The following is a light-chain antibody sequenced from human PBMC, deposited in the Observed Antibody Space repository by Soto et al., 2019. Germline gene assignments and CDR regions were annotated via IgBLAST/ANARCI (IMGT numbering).Light chain of an antibody. CDR1: SSDVGGYNY. J-gene: IGLJ2*01. V-gene: IGLV2-14*01. CDR3: SSYTSSSTLHVV. Sequence: QSALTQPASVSESPGQSITISCTGTSSDVGGYNYVSWYQQHPGKDPKLMIYDVSNRPSGVSNRFSGSKSGNTASLTISGLQAEDEADYYCSSYTSSSTLHVVFGGGTKLTVL. CDR2: DVS.